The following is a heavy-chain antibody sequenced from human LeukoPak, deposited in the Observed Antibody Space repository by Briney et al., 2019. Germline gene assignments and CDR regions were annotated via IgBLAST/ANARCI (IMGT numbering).Heavy chain of an antibody. CDR1: GYTFTSYV. D-gene: IGHD3-10*01. CDR2: ISGYNGNT. Sequence: ASVKVSCKASGYTFTSYVISWVRQAPGQGLEWMGWISGYNGNTKYAQKLQGRVTMTTDTSTNTAYMELRSLRSDDTAVYYCATRILLWFGEARGNWFDPWGQGTLVTVSS. J-gene: IGHJ5*02. V-gene: IGHV1-18*01. CDR3: ATRILLWFGEARGNWFDP.